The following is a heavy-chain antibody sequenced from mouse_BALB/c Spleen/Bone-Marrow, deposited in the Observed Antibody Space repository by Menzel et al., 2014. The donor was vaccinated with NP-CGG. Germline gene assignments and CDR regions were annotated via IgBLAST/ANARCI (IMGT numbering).Heavy chain of an antibody. J-gene: IGHJ3*01. CDR2: IDPANGNT. D-gene: IGHD1-1*01. Sequence: SGAELVKPGASVKLSCTASGFNIKDTYMHWVKQRPEQGLEWIGRIDPANGNTKYDPKFQGKATITADTSSNTAYLQLSSLTSEDTAVYYCASYYYGGSSFAYWGQGTLVTVSA. CDR3: ASYYYGGSSFAY. CDR1: GFNIKDTY. V-gene: IGHV14-3*02.